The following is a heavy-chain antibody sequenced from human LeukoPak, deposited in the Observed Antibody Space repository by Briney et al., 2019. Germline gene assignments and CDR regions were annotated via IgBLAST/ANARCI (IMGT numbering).Heavy chain of an antibody. V-gene: IGHV4-59*01. CDR3: ARVSGGNIHPAEYFQH. Sequence: SETLSLTCTVSGGSISSYYWSWIRLPPGKGLEWLGYIYYSGSTNYNPSLKSRVTISVDTSKNQFSLKLSSVTAADTAVYYCARVSGGNIHPAEYFQHWGQGTLVTVSS. CDR2: IYYSGST. J-gene: IGHJ1*01. D-gene: IGHD4-23*01. CDR1: GGSISSYY.